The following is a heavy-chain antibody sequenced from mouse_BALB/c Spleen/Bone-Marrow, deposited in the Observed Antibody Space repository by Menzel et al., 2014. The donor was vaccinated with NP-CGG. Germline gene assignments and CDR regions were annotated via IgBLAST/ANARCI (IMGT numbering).Heavy chain of an antibody. CDR3: ARPTTVVATGGSFDY. CDR1: GSTFSSYG. V-gene: IGHV5-6*01. D-gene: IGHD1-1*01. J-gene: IGHJ2*01. CDR2: ISSGGSYT. Sequence: DVQLVESGGDLVKPGGSLKLSCAASGSTFSSYGMSWVRQTPDKRLEWVATISSGGSYTYYPDSVKGRFTISRDNAKNTLYLQMSSLKSEDTAMYYCARPTTVVATGGSFDYWGQGTTLTVSS.